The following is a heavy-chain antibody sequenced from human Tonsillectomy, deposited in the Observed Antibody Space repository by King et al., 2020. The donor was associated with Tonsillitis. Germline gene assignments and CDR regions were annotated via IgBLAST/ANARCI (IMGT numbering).Heavy chain of an antibody. D-gene: IGHD3-9*01. CDR2: INHSGST. CDR3: ARGWGITLFLRYYGMDV. CDR1: GGSFSGYY. J-gene: IGHJ6*02. Sequence: VQLQQWGAGLLKPSETLSLTCAVYGGSFSGYYWSWIRQPPGKGLEWIGEINHSGSTNYNPSLKSRVTISVDTSKNQFSLKLSSVTAAETAVYYCARGWGITLFLRYYGMDVWGQGTTVTVSS. V-gene: IGHV4-34*01.